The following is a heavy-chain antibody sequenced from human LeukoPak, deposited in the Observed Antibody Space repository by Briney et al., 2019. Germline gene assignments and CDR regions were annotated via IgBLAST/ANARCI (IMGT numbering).Heavy chain of an antibody. V-gene: IGHV3-48*01. D-gene: IGHD6-6*01. CDR3: ARDPVEYSSSSEHYDY. CDR2: ISRSSSTI. CDR1: GFTFSSYS. J-gene: IGHJ4*02. Sequence: GGSLRLSCAASGFTFSSYSMNWVRQAPGKGLEWVSYISRSSSTIYYADSVKGRFTISRDNAKNSMYLQMNSLRAEDTAVYYCARDPVEYSSSSEHYDYWGQGTLVTVSS.